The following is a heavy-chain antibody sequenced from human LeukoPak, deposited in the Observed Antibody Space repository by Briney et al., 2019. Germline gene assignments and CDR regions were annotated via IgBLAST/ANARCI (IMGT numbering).Heavy chain of an antibody. J-gene: IGHJ4*02. V-gene: IGHV3-23*01. CDR3: AKSGSESDFDY. CDR1: GFSFSNHA. Sequence: AGGSLRLSCAASGFSFSNHAMNWVRQAPGKGLEWVSVISGSGSSTYYADSVGGRVTISRDNSKNTVNLQVNSLRAEDTAVYYCAKSGSESDFDYWGQGTLVIVSS. D-gene: IGHD6-19*01. CDR2: ISGSGSST.